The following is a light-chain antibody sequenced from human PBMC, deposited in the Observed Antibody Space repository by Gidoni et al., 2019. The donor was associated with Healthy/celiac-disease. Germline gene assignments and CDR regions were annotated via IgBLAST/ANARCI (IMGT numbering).Light chain of an antibody. Sequence: DIVLTQSPDSLAVSLGERATINCKSSQSVVYSSNNKNYLAWYQQKPGQPPKLLIYWASTRESGVPDRVSGSGSGTDCTLTISSLKAEYVAVYYCQQYYSTPWTFGQGTKVEIK. CDR3: QQYYSTPWT. V-gene: IGKV4-1*01. CDR1: QSVVYSSNNKNY. J-gene: IGKJ1*01. CDR2: WAS.